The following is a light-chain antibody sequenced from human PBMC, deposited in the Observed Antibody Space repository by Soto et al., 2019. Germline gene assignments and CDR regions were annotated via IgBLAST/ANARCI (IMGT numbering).Light chain of an antibody. CDR2: DAS. J-gene: IGKJ1*01. Sequence: DIQMTQSPSTLSASVGDRVSITCRASQSLSTWLAWYQHKPGTAPKLLIFDASSLESGVPSRFSGSGSGTEFTLTISSLQPDDFATYYCQHYNSYSEAFGQGTKVELK. V-gene: IGKV1-5*01. CDR3: QHYNSYSEA. CDR1: QSLSTW.